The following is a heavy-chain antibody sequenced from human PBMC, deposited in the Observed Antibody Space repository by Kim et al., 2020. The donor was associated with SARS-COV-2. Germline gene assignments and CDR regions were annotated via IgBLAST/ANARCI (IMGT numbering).Heavy chain of an antibody. D-gene: IGHD1-1*01. J-gene: IGHJ4*02. CDR2: IYYTGAT. CDR1: GDSISSRSYY. V-gene: IGHV4-39*01. CDR3: ARRGGIVNNYNY. Sequence: SETLSLTCTVSGDSISSRSYYWAWFRHPLGKGLEWIATIYYTGATYYNPSLQSRVTISVDTSKNQFSLNLRSVTATDTAVYYCARRGGIVNNYNYWGQGTLVTVSS.